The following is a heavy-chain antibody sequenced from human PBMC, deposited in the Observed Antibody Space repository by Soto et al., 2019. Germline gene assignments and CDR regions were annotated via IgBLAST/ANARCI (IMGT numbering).Heavy chain of an antibody. CDR1: GYTFNTYS. D-gene: IGHD6-19*01. CDR3: ASGAVAGMDWFDP. V-gene: IGHV1-18*01. J-gene: IGHJ5*02. Sequence: QVQLVQSGAEVKKPGASVKVSCKASGYTFNTYSISWVRQAPGQGLEWMGWISGYNGDTHYAQKFQGRVTMTTDTSTSTAYMELRSLRSDDTAMYYCASGAVAGMDWFDPWGQGTLVTVSS. CDR2: ISGYNGDT.